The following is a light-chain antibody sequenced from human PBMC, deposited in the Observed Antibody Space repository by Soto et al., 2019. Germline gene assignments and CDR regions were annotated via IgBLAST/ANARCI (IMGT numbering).Light chain of an antibody. J-gene: IGKJ3*01. Sequence: EIVLTQSPATLSLSPGERATLSCRASQGVSSSLAWYQQKPGQAPRLLIYDAYNRATGTPVRFSGSGSGTAFTLTISSLEPEDFAVYYCQQRSNWAPITFGPGTRVEIK. CDR2: DAY. CDR3: QQRSNWAPIT. CDR1: QGVSSS. V-gene: IGKV3-11*01.